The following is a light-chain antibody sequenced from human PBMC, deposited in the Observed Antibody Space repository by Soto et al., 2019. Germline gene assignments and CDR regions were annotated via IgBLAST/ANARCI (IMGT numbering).Light chain of an antibody. V-gene: IGLV2-14*01. CDR2: DVS. Sequence: QSVLTQPASVSGSPGQSITISCTGTSSDVGGYNYVSWYQQHPGKTPKLMIYDVSNRHSRVYNRFSGSKSGNTASLTISGFQAEDEVDYYCSSYTSSSTFYVVFGGGTKLTVL. CDR3: SSYTSSSTFYVV. CDR1: SSDVGGYNY. J-gene: IGLJ2*01.